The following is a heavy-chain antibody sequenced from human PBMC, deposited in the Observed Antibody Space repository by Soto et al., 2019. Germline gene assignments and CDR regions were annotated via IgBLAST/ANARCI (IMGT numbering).Heavy chain of an antibody. V-gene: IGHV3-66*01. CDR1: GFTVSNNY. Sequence: EVQLLESWGGLVQPGGSLRLSCAASGFTVSNNYMSWFRQAPGKGLEWVSLIYSAGSTYYADSVKGRFTISRDNSKNTLYLPMTSLRAEDTAVYYCAGNSHKVYWGQGTLGTVSS. CDR2: IYSAGST. D-gene: IGHD1-26*01. J-gene: IGHJ4*02. CDR3: AGNSHKVY.